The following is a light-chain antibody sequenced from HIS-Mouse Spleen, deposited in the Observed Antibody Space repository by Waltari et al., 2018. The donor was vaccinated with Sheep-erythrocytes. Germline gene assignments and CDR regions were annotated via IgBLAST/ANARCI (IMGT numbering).Light chain of an antibody. Sequence: IQMTQSPSSLSASVGDRVTITCRASQSISSYLNWYQQKPWKAPKLLIYAACSLQSGVPSRFSGSGSGTEFTLTISSLQPEDFATYYCQQSYSTPPTFGGGTKVEIK. CDR3: QQSYSTPPT. J-gene: IGKJ4*01. CDR2: AAC. V-gene: IGKV1-39*01. CDR1: QSISSY.